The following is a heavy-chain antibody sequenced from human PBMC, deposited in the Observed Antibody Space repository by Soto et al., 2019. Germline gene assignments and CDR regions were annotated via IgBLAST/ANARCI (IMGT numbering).Heavy chain of an antibody. J-gene: IGHJ6*02. CDR3: ARDLQRVDCGGDCYPDYYYYYGMDV. Sequence: EVQLVESGGGLVQPGGSLRLSCAASGFTFSSYSMNWVRQAPGKGLEWVSYISSSSSTIYYADSVKGRFTISRDNAKNSLYLQMNSLRDEDTAVYYCARDLQRVDCGGDCYPDYYYYYGMDVWGQGTTVTVSS. CDR2: ISSSSSTI. D-gene: IGHD2-21*02. CDR1: GFTFSSYS. V-gene: IGHV3-48*02.